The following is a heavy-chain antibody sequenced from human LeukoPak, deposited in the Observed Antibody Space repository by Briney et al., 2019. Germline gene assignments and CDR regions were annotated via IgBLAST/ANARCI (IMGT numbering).Heavy chain of an antibody. D-gene: IGHD1-26*01. CDR2: ISYDGSNK. J-gene: IGHJ4*02. CDR3: ARGSVSLMYYSGSYCDY. V-gene: IGHV3-30*04. Sequence: PGGSLRLSCAASGFTFSSYAMYWVRQAPGKGLEWVAVISYDGSNKYYADSVKGRFTISRDNSKNTLYLQMNSLRAEDTAVYYCARGSVSLMYYSGSYCDYWGQGTLVTVSS. CDR1: GFTFSSYA.